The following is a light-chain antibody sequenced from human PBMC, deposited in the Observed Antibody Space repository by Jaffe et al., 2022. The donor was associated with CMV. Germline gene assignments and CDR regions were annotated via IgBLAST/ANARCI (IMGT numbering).Light chain of an antibody. CDR1: QGIRSS. J-gene: IGKJ2*01. CDR3: QQLNSYPQT. V-gene: IGKV1-9*01. Sequence: DIQLTQSPSPLSASVGDRVTITCRASQGIRSSLAWYQQKSGKAPKLLIYAASTLQSGVPSRFSGSGYGTEFTLTISSLQPEDFATYYCQQLNSYPQTFGQGTKLEIK. CDR2: AAS.